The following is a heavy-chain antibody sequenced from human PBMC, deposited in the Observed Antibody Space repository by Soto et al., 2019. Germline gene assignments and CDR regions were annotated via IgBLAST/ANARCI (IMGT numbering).Heavy chain of an antibody. Sequence: QVQLQESGPGLVKPSQTLSLTCTVSGGSISSGGYYWNWIRQHPGKGLEWIGYIYYSGSTYYNPSLKSRLTISVDTSKNHFSLKLTSVTAADTAVYYCARGSTWVQEENWFDPWGQGTLVTVSS. J-gene: IGHJ5*02. CDR3: ARGSTWVQEENWFDP. CDR2: IYYSGST. D-gene: IGHD6-13*01. CDR1: GGSISSGGYY. V-gene: IGHV4-31*03.